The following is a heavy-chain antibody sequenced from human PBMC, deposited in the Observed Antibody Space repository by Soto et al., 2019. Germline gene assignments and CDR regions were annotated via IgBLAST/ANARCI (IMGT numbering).Heavy chain of an antibody. V-gene: IGHV4-31*03. CDR3: ARRGGSSSRYYYYAMDV. Sequence: SETLSLTCSVSSDSMNSGGYYWSWIRQHPGKGLEWIGYIYSNGDTYYNPSLKSRETISVDTSKNQFSLNLTSVTAADTAVYYCARRGGSSSRYYYYAMDVWGQGTTVTVSS. J-gene: IGHJ6*02. CDR2: IYSNGDT. D-gene: IGHD6-6*01. CDR1: SDSMNSGGYY.